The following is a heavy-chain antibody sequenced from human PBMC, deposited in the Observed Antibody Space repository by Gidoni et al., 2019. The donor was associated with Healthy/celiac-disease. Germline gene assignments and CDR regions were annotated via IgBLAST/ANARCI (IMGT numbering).Heavy chain of an antibody. V-gene: IGHV2-26*01. CDR3: ARIPGPFTVVAHPNDNHDAFDI. CDR1: GFSLSNARMG. D-gene: IGHD2-15*01. J-gene: IGHJ3*02. CDR2: IFSNDEK. Sequence: QVTLQESGPVLVKPTETLTLTCTVSGFSLSNARMGVSWIRQPPGKALEWLAHIFSNDEKSYSTSLKSRLTISKDTSKSQVVLTMTNMDPVDTATYYCARIPGPFTVVAHPNDNHDAFDIWGQGTMVTVSS.